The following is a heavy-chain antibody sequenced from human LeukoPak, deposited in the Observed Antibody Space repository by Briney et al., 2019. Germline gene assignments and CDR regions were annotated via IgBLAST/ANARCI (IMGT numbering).Heavy chain of an antibody. CDR1: GFTFSTYA. V-gene: IGHV3-23*01. J-gene: IGHJ4*02. D-gene: IGHD3-22*01. CDR2: ISGSGDST. CDR3: ARDRGRYYDSRGFYWGYYFDS. Sequence: GGSLRLSCAASGFTFSTYAVNWVRQALGKGLEWVSTISGSGDSTYYADSVKGRFTISRDNSKDTLYLQMSSVRVDDTAVCYCARDRGRYYDSRGFYWGYYFDSWGQGILVTVST.